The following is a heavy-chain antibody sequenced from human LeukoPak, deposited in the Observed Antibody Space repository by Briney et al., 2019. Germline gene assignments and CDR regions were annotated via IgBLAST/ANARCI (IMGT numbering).Heavy chain of an antibody. CDR2: ISSSSSYI. CDR3: ARDRQSIAVAGDGDY. J-gene: IGHJ4*02. D-gene: IGHD6-19*01. V-gene: IGHV3-21*01. CDR1: GFTFSSYS. Sequence: NPGGSLRLSCAASGFTFSSYSMNWVRQAPGKGLEWASSISSSSSYIYYADSVKGRFTISRDNAKNSLYLQMNSLRAEDTAVYYCARDRQSIAVAGDGDYWGQGTLVTVSS.